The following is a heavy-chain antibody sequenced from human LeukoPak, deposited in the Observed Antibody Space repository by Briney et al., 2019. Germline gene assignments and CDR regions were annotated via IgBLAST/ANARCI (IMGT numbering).Heavy chain of an antibody. J-gene: IGHJ6*03. Sequence: SETLSLTCTVSGGSISSGSYYWSWIRQPAGKGLEWIGRIYTSGSTNYNPSLKSRVTISVDTSKNQFSLKLSSVTAADTAVYYCASLPGYYMDVWGKGTAVTVSS. CDR2: IYTSGST. V-gene: IGHV4-61*02. CDR1: GGSISSGSYY. CDR3: ASLPGYYMDV.